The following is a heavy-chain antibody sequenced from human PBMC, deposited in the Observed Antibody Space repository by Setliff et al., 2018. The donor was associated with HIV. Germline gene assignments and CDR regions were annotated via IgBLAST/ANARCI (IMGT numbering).Heavy chain of an antibody. CDR3: AREAYRLPWIDN. CDR1: GFTFSSYW. V-gene: IGHV3-7*03. CDR2: IRRDEGEK. D-gene: IGHD1-1*01. Sequence: PGESLKISCAASGFTFSSYWMTWVRQAPGKGLQWVANIRRDEGEKYYMDSVRGRFTISRDNAKNSLYLQINSLSAEDTAVYYCAREAYRLPWIDNWGQGTLVTVPQ. J-gene: IGHJ4*02.